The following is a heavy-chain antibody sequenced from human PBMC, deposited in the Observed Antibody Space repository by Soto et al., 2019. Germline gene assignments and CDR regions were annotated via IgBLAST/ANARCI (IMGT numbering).Heavy chain of an antibody. CDR3: AREASSSQYFQH. D-gene: IGHD2-2*01. CDR2: FIPIFGTA. Sequence: QVQLVQSGAEVKKPGSSVKVSCKASGGTFSSYAISWVRQAPGQGLEWMGGFIPIFGTANYAQKFQGRVXIXAXXSTSTADMELSSLRSEDTAVYYCAREASSSQYFQHWGQGTLVTVSS. V-gene: IGHV1-69*12. CDR1: GGTFSSYA. J-gene: IGHJ1*01.